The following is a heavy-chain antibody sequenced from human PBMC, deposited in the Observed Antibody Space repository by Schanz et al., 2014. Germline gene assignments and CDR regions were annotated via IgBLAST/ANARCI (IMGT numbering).Heavy chain of an antibody. CDR1: GFIFNDYY. V-gene: IGHV3-11*01. D-gene: IGHD3-10*01. CDR2: ISRDGTTS. Sequence: QVQLVESGGGVVQPGGSLRLSCAASGFIFNDYYMNWIRQAPGKGLEWLSYISRDGTTSYYADSVKGRFTISRDNAKNSLYLEMTSLRGEDTAVYYCAREIESSMIRGVIDWGQGTLVTVSS. CDR3: AREIESSMIRGVID. J-gene: IGHJ4*02.